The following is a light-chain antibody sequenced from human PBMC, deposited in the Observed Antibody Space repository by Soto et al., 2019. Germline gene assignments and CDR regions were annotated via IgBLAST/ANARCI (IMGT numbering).Light chain of an antibody. Sequence: QSVLTQPPSASGTPGQRVTISCSGSNSNIGSRTVSWYQQLPGTAPKLLIQSNNQRPSGVPDRFSGSRSGTSASLAISGLQSEDEADYYCATWDDSLNGWVFGGGTQLTVL. CDR2: SNN. V-gene: IGLV1-44*01. CDR1: NSNIGSRT. CDR3: ATWDDSLNGWV. J-gene: IGLJ3*02.